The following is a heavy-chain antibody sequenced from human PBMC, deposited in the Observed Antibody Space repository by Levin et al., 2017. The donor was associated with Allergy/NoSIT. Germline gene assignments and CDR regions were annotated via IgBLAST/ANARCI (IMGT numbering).Heavy chain of an antibody. CDR1: GGSISSYY. CDR3: AREGSSNWFDP. Sequence: SETLSLTCTVSGGSISSYYWSWIRQPPGKGLEWIGYIYYSGSTNYNPSLKSRVTISVDTSKNQFSLKLSSVTAADTAVYYGAREGSSNWFDPWGQGTLVTVSS. J-gene: IGHJ5*02. CDR2: IYYSGST. V-gene: IGHV4-59*01.